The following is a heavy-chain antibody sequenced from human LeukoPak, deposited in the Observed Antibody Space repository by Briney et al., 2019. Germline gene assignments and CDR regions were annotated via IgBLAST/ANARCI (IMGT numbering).Heavy chain of an antibody. J-gene: IGHJ4*02. Sequence: PGGTLRLSCAASGFTFTSYYMSWLRQAPGKGLEWSAHISPDGSDKYYVDSVKGRFTISRDSAKNSLYLQKNSLRAEDTAVYYCVSWGSDCYNMNYWGQGTLVTVSS. CDR1: GFTFTSYY. V-gene: IGHV3-7*01. CDR2: ISPDGSDK. CDR3: VSWGSDCYNMNY. D-gene: IGHD3-16*02.